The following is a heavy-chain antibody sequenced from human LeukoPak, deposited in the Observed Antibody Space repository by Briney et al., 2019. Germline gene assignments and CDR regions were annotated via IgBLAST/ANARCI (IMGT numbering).Heavy chain of an antibody. CDR1: GFTFSSYS. J-gene: IGHJ4*02. CDR2: ISSSSSYI. D-gene: IGHD2-2*01. V-gene: IGHV3-21*01. CDR3: ARGLNCTSTSCYLDYFDY. Sequence: GGSLRLSCAASGFTFSSYSMNWVRQAPGKGLEWVSSISSSSSYIYYADSVKGGFTISRDNAKNSLYLQMKSLRAEDTAVYYCARGLNCTSTSCYLDYFDYWGKGTLVTVSS.